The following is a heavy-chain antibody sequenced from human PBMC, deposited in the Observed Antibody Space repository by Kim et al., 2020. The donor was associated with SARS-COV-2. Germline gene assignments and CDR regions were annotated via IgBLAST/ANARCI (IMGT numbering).Heavy chain of an antibody. D-gene: IGHD3-10*01. Sequence: RGGSTYYADAVKGRFTISRDNSKNTLYLQMNSLRAEDTAVYYCAKESGSRWGQGTLVTVSS. CDR2: RGGST. J-gene: IGHJ4*02. V-gene: IGHV3-23*01. CDR3: AKESGSR.